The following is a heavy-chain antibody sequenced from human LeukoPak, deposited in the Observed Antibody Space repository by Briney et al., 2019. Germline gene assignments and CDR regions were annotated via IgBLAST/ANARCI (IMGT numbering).Heavy chain of an antibody. CDR3: ARGYLESSSWYYLRTYYYYYMDV. CDR1: GGSFSGYY. CDR2: INHSGST. V-gene: IGHV4-34*01. Sequence: SETLSLTCAVYGGSFSGYYWSWIRQPPGKGLEWIGEINHSGSTNYNPSLKSRVTISVDTSKNQFSLKLSSVTAADTAVYYCARGYLESSSWYYLRTYYYYYMDVWGKGTTVTISS. D-gene: IGHD6-13*01. J-gene: IGHJ6*03.